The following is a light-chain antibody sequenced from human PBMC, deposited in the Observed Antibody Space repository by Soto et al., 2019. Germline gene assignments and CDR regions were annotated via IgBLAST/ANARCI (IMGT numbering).Light chain of an antibody. CDR3: TSYTSIITPDYV. V-gene: IGLV2-14*01. CDR2: DVS. CDR1: SSDVGGYNY. J-gene: IGLJ1*01. Sequence: QSALTQPASVSGSPGQSITISCTGTSSDVGGYNYVSWYQQHPGNAPKLMIYDVSNRPSGVSNRFSGSKSGNTASLTISGLQAEDEADYYCTSYTSIITPDYVFGTGTKVTVL.